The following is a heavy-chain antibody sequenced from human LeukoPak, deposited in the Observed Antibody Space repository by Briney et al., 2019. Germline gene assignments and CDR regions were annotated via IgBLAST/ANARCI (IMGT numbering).Heavy chain of an antibody. J-gene: IGHJ6*03. V-gene: IGHV1-8*03. Sequence: GASVKVSCKASGYTFTSYYMHWVRQATGQGLEWMGWMNPNSGNTGYAQKFQGRVTITRNTSISTAYMELSSLRSEDTAVYYCARGKAVRRPFYDYYYYYMDVWGKGTTVTVSS. CDR1: GYTFTSYY. D-gene: IGHD3-10*01. CDR3: ARGKAVRRPFYDYYYYYMDV. CDR2: MNPNSGNT.